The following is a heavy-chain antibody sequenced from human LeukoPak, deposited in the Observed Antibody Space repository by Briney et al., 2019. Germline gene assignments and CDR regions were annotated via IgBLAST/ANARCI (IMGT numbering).Heavy chain of an antibody. J-gene: IGHJ4*02. Sequence: SETLSLTCAVYGGSFSGYYWSWIRQPPGQGLGWIGEVDHSGSTNYNPSLKSRVTISVDTSKNRFSLELSSVPAADTAVYYCTRGSFGDYDYWGQGTLVTVSS. CDR2: VDHSGST. V-gene: IGHV4-34*01. CDR1: GGSFSGYY. D-gene: IGHD4-17*01. CDR3: TRGSFGDYDY.